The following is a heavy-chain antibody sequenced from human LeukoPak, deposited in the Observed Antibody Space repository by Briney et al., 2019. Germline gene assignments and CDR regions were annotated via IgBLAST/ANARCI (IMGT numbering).Heavy chain of an antibody. V-gene: IGHV3-33*06. CDR2: IWYDGSNK. D-gene: IGHD6-19*01. CDR3: AKMPVSYSSGWSTFDY. J-gene: IGHJ4*02. Sequence: GGSLRLSCAASGFTFSSYGMHWVRQAPGKGLEWVAVIWYDGSNKYYADSVKGRFTISRDNSKNTLYLQMNSLRAEDTAVYYCAKMPVSYSSGWSTFDYWGQGNLVTVSS. CDR1: GFTFSSYG.